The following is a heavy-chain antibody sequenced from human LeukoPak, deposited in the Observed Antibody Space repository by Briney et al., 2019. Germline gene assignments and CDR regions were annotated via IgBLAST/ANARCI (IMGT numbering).Heavy chain of an antibody. CDR3: AREGQWLASY. Sequence: GGSLRLSCAASGFPFSAYSMNWVRQAPGKGLEWVSSISGSSSYLYYADSVKGRFTISRDNAKNSLYLQMNSLRAEDTAVYYCAREGQWLASYWGQGTLVTVSS. V-gene: IGHV3-21*01. CDR1: GFPFSAYS. CDR2: ISGSSSYL. J-gene: IGHJ4*02. D-gene: IGHD6-19*01.